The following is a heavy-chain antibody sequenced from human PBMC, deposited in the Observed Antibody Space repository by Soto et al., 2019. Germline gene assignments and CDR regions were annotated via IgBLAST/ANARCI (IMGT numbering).Heavy chain of an antibody. J-gene: IGHJ4*02. CDR2: IYYSVNT. Sequence: SQTLALSCTVSGGSIGSGGYYCSWIRQPPGKGLVWIGYIYYSVNTYYNPSLKSRVTISVDTSKNQFSLKLSSVTAADTAVHYCARARHYDRSGLVYWGQGTLVTVSS. V-gene: IGHV4-30-4*01. D-gene: IGHD3-22*01. CDR3: ARARHYDRSGLVY. CDR1: GGSIGSGGYY.